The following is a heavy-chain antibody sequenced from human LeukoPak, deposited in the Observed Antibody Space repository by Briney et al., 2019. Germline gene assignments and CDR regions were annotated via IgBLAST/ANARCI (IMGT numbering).Heavy chain of an antibody. D-gene: IGHD6-19*01. V-gene: IGHV4-59*01. CDR1: GGSISSYY. Sequence: SETLSLTCTVSGGSISSYYWSWIRQPPGKGLEWIGYIYYSGSTNYSPSLKSRVTISVDTSKNQFSLKLSSVTAADTAVYYCARESPEGAGFDYWGQGTLVTVSS. CDR3: ARESPEGAGFDY. J-gene: IGHJ4*02. CDR2: IYYSGST.